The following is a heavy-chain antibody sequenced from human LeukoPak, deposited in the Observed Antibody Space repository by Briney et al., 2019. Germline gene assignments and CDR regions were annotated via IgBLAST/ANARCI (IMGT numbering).Heavy chain of an antibody. Sequence: GGSLRLSCAASGFTFSSYEMNWVRQAPGKGLEWVSYISSSGSTIYYADSVKGRFTISRDNAKNSLYLQMNSLRAEDTAVYYCARASVTTRGVRFDYWGQGTLVTVSS. CDR2: ISSSGSTI. D-gene: IGHD4-17*01. J-gene: IGHJ4*02. CDR1: GFTFSSYE. V-gene: IGHV3-48*03. CDR3: ARASVTTRGVRFDY.